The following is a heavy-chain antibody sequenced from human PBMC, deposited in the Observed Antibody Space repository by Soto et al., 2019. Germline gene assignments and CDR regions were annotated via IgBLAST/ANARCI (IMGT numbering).Heavy chain of an antibody. D-gene: IGHD5-18*01. V-gene: IGHV4-30-4*01. J-gene: IGHJ4*02. CDR1: GGSISSGDYY. Sequence: SETLSLTCTVSGGSISSGDYYWSWIRQPPGKGLEWIGYIYYSGSTYYNPSLKSRVTISVDTSKNQFSLKLSSVTAADTAVYYCAARSGYSYGYVDYWGQGTLVTVSS. CDR2: IYYSGST. CDR3: AARSGYSYGYVDY.